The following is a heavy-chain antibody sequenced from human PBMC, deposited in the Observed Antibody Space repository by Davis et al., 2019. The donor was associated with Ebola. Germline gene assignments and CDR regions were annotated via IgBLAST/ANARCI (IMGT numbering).Heavy chain of an antibody. CDR2: ISWNSGSI. D-gene: IGHD2-8*02. Sequence: GGSLRLSCAASGFTFDDYAMHWVRQAPGKGLEWVSGISWNSGSIGYADSVKGRFTISRDNAKNSLYLQMNSLRDEDTAVYYCARVGVLVVYAIEGYFDYWGQGTLVTVSS. J-gene: IGHJ4*02. CDR3: ARVGVLVVYAIEGYFDY. V-gene: IGHV3-9*01. CDR1: GFTFDDYA.